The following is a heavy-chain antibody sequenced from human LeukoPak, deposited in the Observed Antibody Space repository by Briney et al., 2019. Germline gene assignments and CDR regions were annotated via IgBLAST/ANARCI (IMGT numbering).Heavy chain of an antibody. CDR3: ARRRDMITFGGINVLIYFDY. CDR1: GGSFSGYY. J-gene: IGHJ4*02. D-gene: IGHD3-16*01. Sequence: PSETLSLTCAVYGGSFSGYYWSWIRQPPGKGLEWIGEINHSGSTNYNPSLKSRVTISVDTSKNQFSLKLSSVTAADTAVYYCARRRDMITFGGINVLIYFDYWGQGTLVTVSS. V-gene: IGHV4-34*01. CDR2: INHSGST.